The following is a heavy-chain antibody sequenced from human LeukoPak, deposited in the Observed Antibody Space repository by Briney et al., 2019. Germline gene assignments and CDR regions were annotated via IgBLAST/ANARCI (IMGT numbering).Heavy chain of an antibody. V-gene: IGHV4-4*02. CDR1: GDFFTTSHW. CDR3: ARVIPHGWRQNDF. D-gene: IGHD3-22*01. Sequence: PSGTLSLTCAVSGDFFTTSHWWSWVRQPPGKGLEWIGEISEGGMTNYNPSLQRRVTMSLDKSKSQFSLKLTSVTAADTATYFCARVIPHGWRQNDFWGQGTLVTVSS. CDR2: ISEGGMT. J-gene: IGHJ4*02.